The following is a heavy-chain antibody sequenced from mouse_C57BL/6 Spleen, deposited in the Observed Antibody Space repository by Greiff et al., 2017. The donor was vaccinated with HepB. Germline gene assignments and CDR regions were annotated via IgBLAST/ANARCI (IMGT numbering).Heavy chain of an antibody. J-gene: IGHJ2*01. V-gene: IGHV1-69*01. CDR3: ARLGPLSSYYFDY. D-gene: IGHD4-1*01. CDR1: GYTFTSYW. CDR2: IDPSDSYT. Sequence: QVHVKQPGAELVMPGASVKLSCKASGYTFTSYWMHWVKQRPGQGLEWIGEIDPSDSYTNYNQKFKGKSTLTVDKSSSTAYMQLSSLTSEDSAVYYCARLGPLSSYYFDYWGQGTTLTVSS.